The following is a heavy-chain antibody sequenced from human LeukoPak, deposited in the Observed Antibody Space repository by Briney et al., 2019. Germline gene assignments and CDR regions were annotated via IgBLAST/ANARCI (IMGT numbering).Heavy chain of an antibody. Sequence: GGSLRLSCAASGFTFSSYAMSWVRQAPGKGLEWVSAIGGGGGSTYYADSVKGRFTISRDNSKNTLFLQMNSLRAEDTAVYYCAKDIYGDYGGLDYWGQGTLVTVSS. V-gene: IGHV3-23*01. CDR2: IGGGGGST. J-gene: IGHJ4*02. D-gene: IGHD4-17*01. CDR3: AKDIYGDYGGLDY. CDR1: GFTFSSYA.